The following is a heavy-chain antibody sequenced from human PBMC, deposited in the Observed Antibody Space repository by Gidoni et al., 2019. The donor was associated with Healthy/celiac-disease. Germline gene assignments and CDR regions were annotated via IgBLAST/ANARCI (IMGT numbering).Heavy chain of an antibody. CDR1: VFTFSSYA. Sequence: EVQLLESGGGLVQPGGSLRLSCAASVFTFSSYAMSWVRQATGKGLEWVSAISGSGGSTYYADSVKGRFTSARDNSKNTLYLKMNSLRAEDTAVYYCAARQGFGELGSWGQGTLVTVSS. CDR3: AARQGFGELGS. J-gene: IGHJ4*02. V-gene: IGHV3-23*01. CDR2: ISGSGGST. D-gene: IGHD3-10*01.